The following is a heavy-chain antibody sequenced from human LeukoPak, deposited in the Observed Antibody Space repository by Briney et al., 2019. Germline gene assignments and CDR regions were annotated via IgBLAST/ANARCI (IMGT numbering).Heavy chain of an antibody. CDR1: GFTFSSYG. D-gene: IGHD4-17*01. Sequence: GGSLRLSCAASGFTFSSYGMHWVRQAPGKGLEWVAFIRYDGSNKYYADSVKGRFTISRDNSKNTLYLQMNSLRPEDTAVFYCAKTTFGDYKEAYFDYWGQGTMVTVSS. J-gene: IGHJ4*02. CDR2: IRYDGSNK. CDR3: AKTTFGDYKEAYFDY. V-gene: IGHV3-30*02.